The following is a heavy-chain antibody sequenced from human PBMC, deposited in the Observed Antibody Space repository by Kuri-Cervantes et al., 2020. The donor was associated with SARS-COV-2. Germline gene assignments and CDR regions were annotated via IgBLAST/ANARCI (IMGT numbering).Heavy chain of an antibody. CDR2: IYHSGST. CDR3: ARVRYCSSTSCRLGWYFDL. J-gene: IGHJ2*01. V-gene: IGHV4-30-2*01. Sequence: SETLSLTCTVSDDSMSNGDYHWSWIRQPPGKGLEWIGYIYHSGSTHYNPSLKSRVTMSLDRSKNQFSLKLSSVTAADTAVYYCARVRYCSSTSCRLGWYFDLWGRGTLVTVSS. D-gene: IGHD2-2*01. CDR1: DDSMSNGDYH.